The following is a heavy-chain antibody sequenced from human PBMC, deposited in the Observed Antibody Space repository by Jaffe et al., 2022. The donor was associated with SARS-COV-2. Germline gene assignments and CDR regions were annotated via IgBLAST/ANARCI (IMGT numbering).Heavy chain of an antibody. CDR2: IYYSGAT. CDR3: ARLFGDRSCKFDP. Sequence: QVQLQESGPGLVEPSQTLSLTCTVSGGSISSYNYYWSWIRQHPGKGLEWIAYIYYSGATNYNPSLKSRVAISVDTSKSQFSLKLSSVTAADTAVYYCARLFGDRSCKFDPWGQGTLVTVSS. V-gene: IGHV4-31*03. CDR1: GGSISSYNYY. J-gene: IGHJ5*02. D-gene: IGHD3-16*01.